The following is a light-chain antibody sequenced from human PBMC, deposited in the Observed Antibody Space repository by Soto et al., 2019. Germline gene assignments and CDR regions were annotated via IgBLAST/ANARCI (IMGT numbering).Light chain of an antibody. CDR2: DVS. J-gene: IGLJ1*01. V-gene: IGLV2-14*01. CDR1: SSDVGGYNY. CDR3: SSYTSSDTLV. Sequence: QSALTQPASVSASPGQSITISCTGTSSDVGGYNYVSWYQQHPGKAPKLMIFDVSNRPSGVSNRFSGSKSGNTASLTISGLRAEDEADYYCSSYTSSDTLVFRTGTKVTVL.